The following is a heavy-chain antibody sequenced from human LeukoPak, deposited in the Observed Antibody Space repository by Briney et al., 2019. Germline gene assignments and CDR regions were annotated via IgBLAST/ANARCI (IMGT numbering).Heavy chain of an antibody. Sequence: GGSLRLSCAASGFTFSSYAMSWVRQAPGKGLEWVSGISYNSNGIAYADSVKGRFSISRENAKNSLYLQMNSLRAEDTALYYCAKDLSSSWFTLVDYWGQGTLVTVSS. CDR3: AKDLSSSWFTLVDY. V-gene: IGHV3-9*01. CDR2: ISYNSNGI. D-gene: IGHD6-13*01. J-gene: IGHJ4*02. CDR1: GFTFSSYA.